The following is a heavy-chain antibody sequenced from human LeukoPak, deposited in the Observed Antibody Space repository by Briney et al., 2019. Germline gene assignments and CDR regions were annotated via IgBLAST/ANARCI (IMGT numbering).Heavy chain of an antibody. CDR2: IYYSGST. CDR3: ARLRPGSSWYRNYYYYYMDV. CDR1: GGSISSSSYY. V-gene: IGHV4-39*07. D-gene: IGHD6-13*01. Sequence: SETLSLTCTVSGGSISSSSYYWGWIRQPPGKGLEWIGSIYYSGSTYYNPSLKSRVTISVDTSKNQFSLKLSSVTAADTAVYYCARLRPGSSWYRNYYYYYMDVWGKGTTVTVSS. J-gene: IGHJ6*03.